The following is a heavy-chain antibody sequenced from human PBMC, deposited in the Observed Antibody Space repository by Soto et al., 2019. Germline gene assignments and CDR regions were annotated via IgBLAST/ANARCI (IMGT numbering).Heavy chain of an antibody. CDR2: ISPYNGNT. Sequence: QVHLVQSGVEVQKPGASLKVTCQASGYKFFMFGISCLRQAPGQGLEWVGWISPYNGNTDFAQKFRGGVALTADTSTNIIYMEFRSPRPDDTATYYCARERFGARGDKCYDYWGQGTLVTVSS. D-gene: IGHD3-10*01. CDR1: GYKFFMFG. CDR3: ARERFGARGDKCYDY. V-gene: IGHV1-18*01. J-gene: IGHJ4*02.